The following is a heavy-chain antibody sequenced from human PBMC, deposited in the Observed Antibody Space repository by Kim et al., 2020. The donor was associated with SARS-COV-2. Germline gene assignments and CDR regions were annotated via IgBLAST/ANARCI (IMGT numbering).Heavy chain of an antibody. CDR2: ITGSGSST. Sequence: GGSLRLSCAASGFTFSSYAMSWVRQAPGQGLEWVSSITGSGSSTYYADSVKGRFTISKDTSKNTLHLQMNSLRAGDTAVYYCAKGYSTTWYDWGQGTLVTVSS. CDR1: GFTFSSYA. D-gene: IGHD6-13*01. CDR3: AKGYSTTWYD. V-gene: IGHV3-23*01. J-gene: IGHJ4*02.